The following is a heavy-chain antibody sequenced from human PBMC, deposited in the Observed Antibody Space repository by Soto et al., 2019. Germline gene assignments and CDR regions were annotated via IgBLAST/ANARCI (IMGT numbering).Heavy chain of an antibody. D-gene: IGHD6-19*01. CDR1: GFIFSDYY. V-gene: IGHV3-11*05. J-gene: IGHJ6*02. Sequence: GGSLRLSCVASGFIFSDYYMAWIRRAPGKGLEWVSYISDGGSYTNHGNSVRGRVSVSRDDARNSLYLQINNLRVEDTGVYYCARAPGAVNSYAGVDVWGQGTTVTVS. CDR3: ARAPGAVNSYAGVDV. CDR2: ISDGGSYT.